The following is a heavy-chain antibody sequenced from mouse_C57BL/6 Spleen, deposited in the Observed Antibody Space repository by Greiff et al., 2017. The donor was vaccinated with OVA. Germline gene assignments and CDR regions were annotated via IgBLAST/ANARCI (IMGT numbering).Heavy chain of an antibody. Sequence: QVQLQQSGAELAKPGASVKLSCKASGYTFTSYWMHWVKQRPGQGLEWIGYINPSSGYTKYNQKFKDKATLTADKSSSTAYMQLSSLTYEASAFYSCARHDYAGAWLAYWGQGTLVTVSA. D-gene: IGHD2-4*01. CDR2: INPSSGYT. V-gene: IGHV1-7*01. J-gene: IGHJ3*01. CDR3: ARHDYAGAWLAY. CDR1: GYTFTSYW.